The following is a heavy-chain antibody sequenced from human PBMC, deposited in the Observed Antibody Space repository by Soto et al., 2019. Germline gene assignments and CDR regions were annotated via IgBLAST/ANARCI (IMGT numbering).Heavy chain of an antibody. Sequence: EVQLVESGGGLVQPGRSLRLSCAASGFTFDDYAMHWVRQAPGKGLEWVSGISRNSGSIGYADSVKGRFTISRDNAKNSLYLQMNSLRAEDTALYYCAKDKTQYSGRAGAFDIWGQGTMVTVSS. CDR3: AKDKTQYSGRAGAFDI. J-gene: IGHJ3*02. V-gene: IGHV3-9*01. CDR2: ISRNSGSI. CDR1: GFTFDDYA. D-gene: IGHD1-26*01.